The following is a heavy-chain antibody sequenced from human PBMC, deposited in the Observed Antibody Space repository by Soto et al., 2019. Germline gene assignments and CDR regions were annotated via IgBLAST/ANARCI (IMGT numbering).Heavy chain of an antibody. CDR1: GFTFSNYA. J-gene: IGHJ4*02. V-gene: IGHV3-23*01. CDR2: ISGSGGNT. Sequence: EVQLLESGGGLVQPGGSQRLSCAASGFTFSNYAMSWVRQAPGKGLEWVSTISGSGGNTYYPDSVKGRFTISRDNSKNTVYLQMNSLRAEDTAVYYCAKERLGRGADYWGQGALVTVTS. CDR3: AKERLGRGADY.